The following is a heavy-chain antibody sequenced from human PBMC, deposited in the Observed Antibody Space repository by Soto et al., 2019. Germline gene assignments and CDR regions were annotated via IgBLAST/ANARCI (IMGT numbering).Heavy chain of an antibody. D-gene: IGHD2-2*01. V-gene: IGHV3-21*04. CDR1: GFTFSSYS. J-gene: IGHJ4*02. CDR3: AKEQTTNIVVVPAAPGY. CDR2: ISSSSSYI. Sequence: GGSLRLSCAASGFTFSSYSMNWVRQAPGKGLEWVSSISSSSSYIYYADSVKGRFTISRDNAKNSLYLQMNSLRAEDTAVYYCAKEQTTNIVVVPAAPGYWGQGTLVTVSS.